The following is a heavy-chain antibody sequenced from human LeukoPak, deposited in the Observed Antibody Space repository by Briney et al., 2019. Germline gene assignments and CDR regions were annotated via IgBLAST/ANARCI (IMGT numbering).Heavy chain of an antibody. Sequence: SSETLSLTCTVSGGSISSSSYYWGWIRQPPGKGLEWIGSIYYSGSTYYNPSLKSRVTISVDTSKNQFSLKLSSVTAADTAVYYCARDSDGSGSSFDPWGQGTLVTVSS. CDR2: IYYSGST. CDR3: ARDSDGSGSSFDP. D-gene: IGHD3-10*01. CDR1: GGSISSSSYY. V-gene: IGHV4-39*07. J-gene: IGHJ5*02.